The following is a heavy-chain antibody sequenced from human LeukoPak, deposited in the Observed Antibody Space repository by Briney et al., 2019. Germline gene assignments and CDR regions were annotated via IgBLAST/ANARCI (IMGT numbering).Heavy chain of an antibody. CDR2: IWSDGSNK. V-gene: IGHV3-30*02. D-gene: IGHD3-10*02. CDR1: GFTFSHYG. J-gene: IGHJ4*02. CDR3: AKDLSSGSYGLDY. Sequence: GGSLRLSCAPSGFTFSHYGMHWVRQAPGKGLEWVTFIWSDGSNKYYADPVKGRFTVSRDNSKNTLYLQMNSLRAEDTALYYCAKDLSSGSYGLDYWGQGTLVTVSS.